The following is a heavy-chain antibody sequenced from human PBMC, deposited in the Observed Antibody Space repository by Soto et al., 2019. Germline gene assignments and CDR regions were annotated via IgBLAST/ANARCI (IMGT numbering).Heavy chain of an antibody. Sequence: ASVKVSCKASGGTFSSYAISWVRQAPGQGLEWMGGIIPIFGTANYAQKFQGRVNMTSDTSTNTIYMTLRSLTSEDTAFYYCARDEGFCSGGSCTGWFAPWGQGTLVTASS. CDR1: GGTFSSYA. CDR2: IIPIFGTA. J-gene: IGHJ5*02. V-gene: IGHV1-69*05. CDR3: ARDEGFCSGGSCTGWFAP. D-gene: IGHD2-15*01.